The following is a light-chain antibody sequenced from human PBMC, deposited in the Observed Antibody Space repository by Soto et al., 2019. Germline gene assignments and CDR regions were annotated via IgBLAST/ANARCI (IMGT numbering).Light chain of an antibody. V-gene: IGKV1-5*03. CDR1: QSINGW. CDR3: QQYNSFFFT. Sequence: DIQRTQSPSTLSASVGDRVNITFRASQSINGWLAWYQQKPGTAPKLLISRASDLQTGVPSRFSGSGSGTEFTLTISSLQTDDFATYYCQQYNSFFFTFGPGTKVDVK. CDR2: RAS. J-gene: IGKJ3*01.